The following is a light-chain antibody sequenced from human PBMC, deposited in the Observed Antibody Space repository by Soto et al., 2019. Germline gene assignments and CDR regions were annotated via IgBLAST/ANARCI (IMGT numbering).Light chain of an antibody. CDR2: DAS. CDR1: QSIGRF. Sequence: PLAASVGARVTMTCRASQSIGRFLAWYQHQPGKAPKLLIYDASTLESGVPSRFSGTGSGTEFTFSITRLQTEDFGTEYAEQCYMGWRLAQRTKA. CDR3: EQCYMGWR. V-gene: IGKV1-5*01. J-gene: IGKJ1*01.